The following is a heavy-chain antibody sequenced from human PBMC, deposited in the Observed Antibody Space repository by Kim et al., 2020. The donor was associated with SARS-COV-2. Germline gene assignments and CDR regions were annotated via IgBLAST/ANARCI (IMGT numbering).Heavy chain of an antibody. D-gene: IGHD2-15*01. CDR2: ISIDGSDK. CDR1: GFIFSNYL. V-gene: IGHV3-30*04. J-gene: IGHJ4*02. Sequence: GGSLRLSCAASGFIFSNYLMHWVRQAPGKGLEWVAVISIDGSDKYYADSVKGRFTIARDNSKHTLYLQMNSLRVDDTAVYYCASQILTGYWGQGTLVTVSS. CDR3: ASQILTGY.